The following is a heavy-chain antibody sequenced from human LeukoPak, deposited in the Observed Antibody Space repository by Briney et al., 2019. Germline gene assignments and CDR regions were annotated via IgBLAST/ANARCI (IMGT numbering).Heavy chain of an antibody. Sequence: GGSLRLSCAASGFTFSSYWMSWVRQAPGKGLEWVANIKQDGSEKYYVDSVKGRFTISRDNAKNSLYLQMNSLRAEDTAVYYCAKATQQLVRKLYFDYWGQGTLVTVSS. D-gene: IGHD6-13*01. J-gene: IGHJ4*02. V-gene: IGHV3-7*01. CDR3: AKATQQLVRKLYFDY. CDR2: IKQDGSEK. CDR1: GFTFSSYW.